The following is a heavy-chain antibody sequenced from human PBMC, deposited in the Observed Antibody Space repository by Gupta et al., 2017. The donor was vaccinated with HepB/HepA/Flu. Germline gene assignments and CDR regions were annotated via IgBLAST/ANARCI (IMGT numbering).Heavy chain of an antibody. CDR3: AREGSGSYYPFDY. CDR2: ISSSSNI. Sequence: EVQLVESGGGLVQPGGSLRLSCAASGFTFSSYSMNWVRQAPGKGLEWVSYISSSSNIYYADSVKGRSTISRDNARNSLYLQMSSLRDEDTAVYYCAREGSGSYYPFDYWGQGTLVTVSS. J-gene: IGHJ4*02. D-gene: IGHD1-26*01. V-gene: IGHV3-48*02. CDR1: GFTFSSYS.